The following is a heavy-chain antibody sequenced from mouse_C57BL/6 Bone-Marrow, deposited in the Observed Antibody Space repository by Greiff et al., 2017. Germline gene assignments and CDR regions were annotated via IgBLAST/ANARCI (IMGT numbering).Heavy chain of an antibody. Sequence: EVQLQESGPDLVKPSQSLSLTCTVTGYSITSGFNWHWVRQFPGNKLEWMGYIHYNGNTNYNPSLKRRFSITQDTSKNQFFLQLKSVTTEDTATYYCAGAPGVMDYWGQGTSVTVSS. J-gene: IGHJ4*01. CDR3: AGAPGVMDY. CDR1: GYSITSGFN. V-gene: IGHV3-1*02. CDR2: IHYNGNT.